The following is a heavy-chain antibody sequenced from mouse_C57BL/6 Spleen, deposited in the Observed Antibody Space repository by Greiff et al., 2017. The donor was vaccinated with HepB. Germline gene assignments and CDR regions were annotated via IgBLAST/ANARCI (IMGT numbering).Heavy chain of an antibody. CDR2: IYPRSGNT. CDR1: GYTFTSYG. J-gene: IGHJ2*01. D-gene: IGHD1-1*01. Sequence: QVQLKQSGAELARPGASVKLSCKASGYTFTSYGISWVKQRTGQGLEWIGEIYPRSGNTYYNEKFKGKATLTADKSSSTAYMELRSLTSEDSAVYFCARLYYGSSYYDYWGQGTTLTVSS. CDR3: ARLYYGSSYYDY. V-gene: IGHV1-81*01.